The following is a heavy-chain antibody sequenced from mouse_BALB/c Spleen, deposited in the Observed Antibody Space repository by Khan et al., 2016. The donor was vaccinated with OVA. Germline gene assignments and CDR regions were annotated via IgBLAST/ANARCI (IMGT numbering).Heavy chain of an antibody. D-gene: IGHD1-2*01. Sequence: EVQLQQSGPELVKPGASVKISCNASGYTFTDYNMHWVKQSHGKSLEWIGYIYPYNGGTGYNQKFKSKATLTVDNSSSTAYMELRSLTSEDSAVYYCARRLYYGYYYAMDYWGQGTSVTVSS. J-gene: IGHJ4*01. CDR3: ARRLYYGYYYAMDY. CDR2: IYPYNGGT. V-gene: IGHV1S29*02. CDR1: GYTFTDYN.